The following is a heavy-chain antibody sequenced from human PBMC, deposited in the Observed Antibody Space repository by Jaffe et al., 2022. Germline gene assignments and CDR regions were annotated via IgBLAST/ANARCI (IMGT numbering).Heavy chain of an antibody. CDR2: IRSKAYGGTT. CDR1: GFTFGDYA. D-gene: IGHD6-13*01. J-gene: IGHJ4*02. V-gene: IGHV3-49*03. CDR3: TRGVAAAGHYFDY. Sequence: EVQLVESGGGLVQPGRSLRLSCTASGFTFGDYAMSWFRQAPGKGLEWVGFIRSKAYGGTTEYAASVKGRFTISRDDSKSIAYLQMNSLKTEDTAVYYCTRGVAAAGHYFDYWGQGTLVTVSS.